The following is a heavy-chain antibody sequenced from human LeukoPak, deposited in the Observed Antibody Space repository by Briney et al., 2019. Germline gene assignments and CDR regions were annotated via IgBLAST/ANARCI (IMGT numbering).Heavy chain of an antibody. J-gene: IGHJ4*02. CDR1: GFTFSSYS. CDR2: ISSSSSYI. Sequence: GGSLRLSCAASGFTFSSYSMTWVRQAPGKGLEWVSSISSSSSYIYYADSVKGRFTISRDNAKNSLYLQMNSLRAEDTAVYYCARVVATIGGLPDYWGQGTLVTVSS. V-gene: IGHV3-21*01. CDR3: ARVVATIGGLPDY. D-gene: IGHD5-12*01.